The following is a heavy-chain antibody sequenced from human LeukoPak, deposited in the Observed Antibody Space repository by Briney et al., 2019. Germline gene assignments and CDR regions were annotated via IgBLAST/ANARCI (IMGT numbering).Heavy chain of an antibody. V-gene: IGHV3-48*03. CDR1: GFTFSSYG. D-gene: IGHD2-21*02. J-gene: IGHJ4*02. CDR3: ASTGVVVTASDY. Sequence: GGSLRLSCAASGFTFSSYGMNWVRQAPGKGLEWVSYISSSGSTIYYADSVKGRFTISRDNAKNSLYLQMNSLRAEDTAVYYCASTGVVVTASDYWGQGTLVTVSS. CDR2: ISSSGSTI.